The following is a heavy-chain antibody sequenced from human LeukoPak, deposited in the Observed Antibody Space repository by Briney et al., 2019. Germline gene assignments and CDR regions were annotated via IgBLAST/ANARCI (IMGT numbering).Heavy chain of an antibody. D-gene: IGHD3-3*01. CDR3: ARGKGGSGYSIDY. CDR2: TNSDGRST. J-gene: IGHJ4*02. V-gene: IGHV3-74*01. Sequence: GGSLRLSCAASGFTFRSNWMHWVRQVPGKGLVWVSRTNSDGRSTGYADSVKGRFTISRDNAENTLYLQMNSLRAEDTAVYYCARGKGGSGYSIDYWGQGTLVTVSS. CDR1: GFTFRSNW.